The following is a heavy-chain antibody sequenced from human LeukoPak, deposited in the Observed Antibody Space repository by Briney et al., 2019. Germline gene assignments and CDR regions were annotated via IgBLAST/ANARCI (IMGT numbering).Heavy chain of an antibody. CDR2: IWSDGTNK. CDR3: AKDIERGFDYTNSLDY. Sequence: GGSLRLSCAASGFTFTSYGMHWVRQAPGRGLEWVAVIWSDGTNKYYADSVKGRFAISRDDSKNMVYLQMNSLRVEDTAVYYCAKDIERGFDYTNSLDYWGQGTLVTVSS. V-gene: IGHV3-33*06. CDR1: GFTFTSYG. D-gene: IGHD4-11*01. J-gene: IGHJ4*02.